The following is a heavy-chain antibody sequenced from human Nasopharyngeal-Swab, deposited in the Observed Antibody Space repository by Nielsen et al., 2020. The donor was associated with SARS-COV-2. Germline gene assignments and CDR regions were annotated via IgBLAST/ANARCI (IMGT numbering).Heavy chain of an antibody. Sequence: WIRQPPGKGLEWIGEIYHSGSTNYSPSLKSRVIISVDKSKNQFSLKLSSVTAADTAVYYCARAQRGTVTIYYYYGMDVWGQGTTVTVSS. V-gene: IGHV4-4*02. J-gene: IGHJ6*02. CDR3: ARAQRGTVTIYYYYGMDV. CDR2: IYHSGST. D-gene: IGHD4-17*01.